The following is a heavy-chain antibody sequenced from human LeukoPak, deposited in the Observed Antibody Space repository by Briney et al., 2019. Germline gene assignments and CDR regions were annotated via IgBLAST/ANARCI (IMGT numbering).Heavy chain of an antibody. V-gene: IGHV4-39*01. CDR3: ARRYCSGGSCYRNDFDI. CDR1: GGSISSSSYY. Sequence: PSQTLSLTCTVSGGSISSSSYYWGWIRQPPGKGLEWLGSIYYSGSTYYNPSLKSRVTISVDTSKNQFSLKLSSVTAADTAVYYCARRYCSGGSCYRNDFDIWGQGTMVTVSS. D-gene: IGHD2-15*01. CDR2: IYYSGST. J-gene: IGHJ3*02.